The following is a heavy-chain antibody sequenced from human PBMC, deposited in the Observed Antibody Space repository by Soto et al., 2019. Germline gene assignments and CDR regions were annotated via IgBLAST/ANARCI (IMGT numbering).Heavy chain of an antibody. D-gene: IGHD6-13*01. CDR2: ISSSSSYI. CDR1: GFTFSSYS. CDR3: ARDRGSSWTGGGMDV. J-gene: IGHJ6*02. Sequence: EVQLVESGGGLVKPGGSLRLSCAASGFTFSSYSMNWVRQAPGKGLEWVSSISSSSSYIYYADSVKGRFTISRDNAKNSLHLQMNSLRAEDTAVYYCARDRGSSWTGGGMDVWGQGTTVTVSS. V-gene: IGHV3-21*01.